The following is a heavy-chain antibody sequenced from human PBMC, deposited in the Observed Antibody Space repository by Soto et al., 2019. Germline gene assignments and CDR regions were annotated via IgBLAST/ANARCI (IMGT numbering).Heavy chain of an antibody. CDR2: IYYSGST. D-gene: IGHD3-3*01. J-gene: IGHJ5*02. Sequence: PSETLSRTCTVSVGSISSYYWSWIRQPPGKGLEWIGYIYYSGSTNYNPSLKSRVTISVDTSKNQFSLKLSSVTAADTAVYYCARVVTYYHLWSGYSLYYWFDHWGQGTLVTASS. V-gene: IGHV4-59*01. CDR1: VGSISSYY. CDR3: ARVVTYYHLWSGYSLYYWFDH.